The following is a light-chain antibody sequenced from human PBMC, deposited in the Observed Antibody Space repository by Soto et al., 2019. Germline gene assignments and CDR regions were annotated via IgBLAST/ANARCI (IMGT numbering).Light chain of an antibody. CDR3: QQYNSYWT. CDR2: KAS. Sequence: IQMTQSPSTLSGSVGDRVTITCRASQTISSWLAWYQQKPGKAPKLLIYKASTLKSGVPSRFSGSGSGTEFTLTISSLQPDDFAIYYCQQYNSYWTFGQGTTGDIK. J-gene: IGKJ1*01. CDR1: QTISSW. V-gene: IGKV1-5*03.